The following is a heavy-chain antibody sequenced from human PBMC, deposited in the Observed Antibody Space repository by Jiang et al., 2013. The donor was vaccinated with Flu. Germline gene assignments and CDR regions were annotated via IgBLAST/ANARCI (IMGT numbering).Heavy chain of an antibody. CDR1: GYSISSGYY. J-gene: IGHJ4*02. D-gene: IGHD3/OR15-3a*01. CDR2: FFHSGST. Sequence: GLVKPSETLSLTCTVSGYSISSGYYWGWIRQPPGKGLEWIGSFFHSGSTYYNPSLKSRVTISVDTSKNQFSLKLSSVTAADTAVYYCARVGLGIGGYFDYWGQGTLVTVSS. V-gene: IGHV4-38-2*02. CDR3: ARVGLGIGGYFDY.